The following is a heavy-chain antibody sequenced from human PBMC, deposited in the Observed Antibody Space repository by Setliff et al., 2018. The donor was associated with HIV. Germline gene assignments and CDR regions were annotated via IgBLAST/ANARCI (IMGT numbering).Heavy chain of an antibody. CDR1: GYSFTSYW. CDR2: IYPGDSDT. V-gene: IGHV5-51*01. D-gene: IGHD2-2*02. CDR3: ARRYCSSTSCYTFDP. Sequence: GESLKISCKGSGYSFTSYWIGWVRQMPGKGLEWMGIIYPGDSDTRYSPSIQGQVTISADKSISTAYLQWSSLKASDTAMYYCARRYCSSTSCYTFDPWGQGTLVTVSS. J-gene: IGHJ5*02.